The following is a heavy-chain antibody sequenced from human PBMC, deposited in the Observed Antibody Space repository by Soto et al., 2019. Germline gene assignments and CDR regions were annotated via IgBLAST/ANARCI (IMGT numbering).Heavy chain of an antibody. CDR3: AKKSCSSPGCPYGMDV. Sequence: PGGSMRLSCAASGYNFNAYVMNWVRQEPGKGLEWVSIISFTGDSRYYADSVKDRFTISRGNSQNTLYLQMNSLRAEDTAVYYCAKKSCSSPGCPYGMDVWGQGTTVTVSS. CDR2: ISFTGDSR. D-gene: IGHD2-2*01. CDR1: GYNFNAYV. J-gene: IGHJ6*02. V-gene: IGHV3-23*01.